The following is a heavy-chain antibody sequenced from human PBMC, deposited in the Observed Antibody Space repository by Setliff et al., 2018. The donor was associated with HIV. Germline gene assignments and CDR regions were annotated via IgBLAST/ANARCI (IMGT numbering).Heavy chain of an antibody. J-gene: IGHJ6*02. CDR1: GYTFISYG. CDR2: ISAYNGNT. Sequence: ASVKVSCKTSGYTFISYGINWVRQAPGQGLEWMGWISAYNGNTNYAQKLQGRVTMTTDTSTSTAYMELRSLRSDDTAVYYCASSHPSLRRYDILTGYRPSRVSYYYGMDVWGQGTTVTVSS. CDR3: ASSHPSLRRYDILTGYRPSRVSYYYGMDV. D-gene: IGHD3-9*01. V-gene: IGHV1-18*01.